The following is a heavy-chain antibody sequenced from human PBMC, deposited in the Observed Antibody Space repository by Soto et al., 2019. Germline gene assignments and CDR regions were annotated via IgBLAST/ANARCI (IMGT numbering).Heavy chain of an antibody. J-gene: IGHJ3*02. CDR1: GYTFTSYG. V-gene: IGHV1-18*04. CDR2: ISAYNGNT. Sequence: SVNVSCKASGYTFTSYGISWARQAPGQGIEWMGWISAYNGNTNYAQKLQGRVTMTTDTFATTGYMELSSLTSEDTAVYYCARASSHHDGFDMWGQGTKVTVSS. CDR3: ARASSHHDGFDM.